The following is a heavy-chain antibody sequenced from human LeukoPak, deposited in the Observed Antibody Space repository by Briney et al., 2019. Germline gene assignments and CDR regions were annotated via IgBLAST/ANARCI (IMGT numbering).Heavy chain of an antibody. CDR2: INTNTGNP. CDR1: GYTFTAYA. Sequence: GASVKGSCKTSGYTFTAYAINWVRQAPGQGLEWMGWINTNTGNPTYAQGFTGRLVFSLDTSVSTAYLQINSLEAEDTAVYYCARDPYLSPVVSGAPRFDSWGQGALLTVSS. D-gene: IGHD4-23*01. J-gene: IGHJ4*02. CDR3: ARDPYLSPVVSGAPRFDS. V-gene: IGHV7-4-1*02.